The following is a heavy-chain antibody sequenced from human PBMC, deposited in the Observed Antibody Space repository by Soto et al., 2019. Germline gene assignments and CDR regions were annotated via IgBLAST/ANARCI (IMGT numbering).Heavy chain of an antibody. J-gene: IGHJ6*02. V-gene: IGHV3-33*01. CDR1: GFIFSDYG. CDR2: IWYDGNNK. CDR3: ARRSHNWTSEKFYYYYNMDV. Sequence: QFQLVESGGGVVQPGRSLRLSCAASGFIFSDYGMHWVRQAPVKGVEWVAVIWYDGNNKYYVDSVKGRFTISRDKSKNTVYLQMNSLRAEDTPVYYCARRSHNWTSEKFYYYYNMDVWGQGTTVTVSS. D-gene: IGHD1-20*01.